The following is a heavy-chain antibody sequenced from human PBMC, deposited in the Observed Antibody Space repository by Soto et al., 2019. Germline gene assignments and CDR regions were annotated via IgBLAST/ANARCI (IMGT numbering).Heavy chain of an antibody. D-gene: IGHD3-3*01. V-gene: IGHV3-13*01. J-gene: IGHJ3*02. CDR3: ERGIPDVGGGDAFDI. Sequence: ESGGGLVQPGGSLRLSCAASGFTFSTYDMHWVRQGPGGRLEWVSGVGTAGDTYYPDSVKGRFTISRENAKNCLYLQMNSLRGGDTAVYYCERGIPDVGGGDAFDIWGQGTRVTVSS. CDR2: VGTAGDT. CDR1: GFTFSTYD.